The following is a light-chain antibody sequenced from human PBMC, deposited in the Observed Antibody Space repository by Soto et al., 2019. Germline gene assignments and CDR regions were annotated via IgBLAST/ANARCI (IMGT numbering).Light chain of an antibody. Sequence: IKMSPSPSSLSASVGDRVTITCRASQSISSYLNWYQQKPGKAPKLLIYGASNLQSGVPPRFSGSGSGTDFTLAISSLQPEDSATYYCLQDINYPWTFGQGTMVDI. CDR2: GAS. CDR3: LQDINYPWT. J-gene: IGKJ1*01. V-gene: IGKV1-6*01. CDR1: QSISSY.